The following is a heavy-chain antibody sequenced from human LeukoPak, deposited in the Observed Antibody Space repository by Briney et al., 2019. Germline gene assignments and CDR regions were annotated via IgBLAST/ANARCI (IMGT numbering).Heavy chain of an antibody. D-gene: IGHD6-13*01. CDR3: ARGSAAGII. V-gene: IGHV4-38-2*02. J-gene: IGHJ4*02. CDR2: IYHTGST. Sequence: SETLSLTCTVSGHSIINSFYWGWIRQPPGKGLEWIGSIYHTGSTYYNPSLKSRVTISVDTSKNQFSLKLSSVTAADTAVYYCARGSAAGIIWGQGTLVTVSS. CDR1: GHSIINSFY.